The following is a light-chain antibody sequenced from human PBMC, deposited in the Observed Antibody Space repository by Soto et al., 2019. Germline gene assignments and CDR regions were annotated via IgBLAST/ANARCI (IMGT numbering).Light chain of an antibody. V-gene: IGLV2-14*03. J-gene: IGLJ2*01. Sequence: QSALTQPASVSGSPGQSITISCTGISSDIGLYNYVSWYQQHPGKAPKLMIFDVSNRDSGVSNRFSGSKSGNTASLTISGLQAEDEADYYCSSYPANTVIFGGGTKLTVL. CDR3: SSYPANTVI. CDR2: DVS. CDR1: SSDIGLYNY.